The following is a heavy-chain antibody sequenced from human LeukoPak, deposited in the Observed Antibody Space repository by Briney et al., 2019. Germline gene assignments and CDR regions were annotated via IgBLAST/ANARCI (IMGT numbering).Heavy chain of an antibody. CDR3: ARAHYSSGWYSDGYYFDY. J-gene: IGHJ4*02. CDR2: INPNSGGT. Sequence: ASVKVSCKASGYTFTGYYMHWVRQAPGQGLEWMGWINPNSGGTNYAQKLQGRVTMTTDTSTSTAYMELRSLRSDDTAVYYCARAHYSSGWYSDGYYFDYWGQGTLVTVSS. D-gene: IGHD6-19*01. CDR1: GYTFTGYY. V-gene: IGHV1-2*02.